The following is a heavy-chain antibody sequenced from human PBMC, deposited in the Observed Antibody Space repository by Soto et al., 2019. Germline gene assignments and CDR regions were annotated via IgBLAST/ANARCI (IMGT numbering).Heavy chain of an antibody. CDR1: GFTFSAHY. Sequence: EVQLVESGGGLVQPGGSLRLSCAASGFTFSAHYMDWVRQAPGKGLEWVGRIKNKANSYTTEYAASVEGRFTISRVDSQNSLYLQMNSLKTEDTAVYYCARVSLVGPSGGRYFDYWGQGSQVAVSS. J-gene: IGHJ4*02. CDR3: ARVSLVGPSGGRYFDY. CDR2: IKNKANSYTT. D-gene: IGHD1-26*01. V-gene: IGHV3-72*01.